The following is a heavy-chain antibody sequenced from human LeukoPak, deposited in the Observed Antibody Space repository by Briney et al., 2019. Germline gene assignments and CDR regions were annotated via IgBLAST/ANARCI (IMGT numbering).Heavy chain of an antibody. Sequence: GGSLRLSCAASGFTFNNAWMSWVRQAPGKGLEWVSAISGSGGSTYYADSVKGRFTISRDNSKNSLYLQMNSLRTEDTALYYCAKARGLIGGAFDIWGQGTMVTVSS. J-gene: IGHJ3*02. D-gene: IGHD3-22*01. CDR1: GFTFNNAW. V-gene: IGHV3-23*01. CDR2: ISGSGGST. CDR3: AKARGLIGGAFDI.